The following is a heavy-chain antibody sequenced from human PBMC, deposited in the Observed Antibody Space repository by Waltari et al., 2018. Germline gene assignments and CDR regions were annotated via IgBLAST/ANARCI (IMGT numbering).Heavy chain of an antibody. V-gene: IGHV3-23*04. CDR2: SMCSGGMT. CDR3: AKSTMIVAWFDY. Sequence: EVQLVESGGGLVQPGGSLRLSCAASGFTFRSYAMSWVRQAPGKGLEWVAASMCSGGMTYYAASVKGRFTISRDNSKNTRYLQMNSLRAEDTAVYYCAKSTMIVAWFDYWGQGTLVTVSS. J-gene: IGHJ4*02. D-gene: IGHD3-22*01. CDR1: GFTFRSYA.